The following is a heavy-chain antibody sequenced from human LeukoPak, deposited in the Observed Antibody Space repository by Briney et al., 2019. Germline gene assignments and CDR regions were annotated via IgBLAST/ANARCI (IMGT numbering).Heavy chain of an antibody. CDR2: IHASGPT. CDR1: GGSISTYY. J-gene: IGHJ4*02. Sequence: SETLSLTCTVSGGSISTYYWSWIRRPPGKGLEWIAYIHASGPTNYNPTLKSRITISVDTSKNQFSLRLSTVTAADTAVYYCARHDAGIAARPFDNWGQGTLVTVSS. D-gene: IGHD6-6*01. CDR3: ARHDAGIAARPFDN. V-gene: IGHV4-4*09.